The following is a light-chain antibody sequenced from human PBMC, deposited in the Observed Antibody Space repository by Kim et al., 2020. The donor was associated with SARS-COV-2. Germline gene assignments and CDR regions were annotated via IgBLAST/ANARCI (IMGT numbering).Light chain of an antibody. CDR2: DFN. Sequence: GQAITISCTGTSSDIGGYNYVSWFQQYPGKAPKLLIYDFNLRPSGVSARFSGSKSGNTASLTISGLQADDEAVYHCSSYADSDTWVFGGGTKVTVL. J-gene: IGLJ3*02. V-gene: IGLV2-11*03. CDR3: SSYADSDTWV. CDR1: SSDIGGYNY.